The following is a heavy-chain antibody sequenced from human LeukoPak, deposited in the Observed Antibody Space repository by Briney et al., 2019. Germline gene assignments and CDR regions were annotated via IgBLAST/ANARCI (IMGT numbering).Heavy chain of an antibody. CDR1: GFSLSTSGVG. CDR3: ALHSSGYYFWDGFDY. Sequence: ESGPTLVNPPQTLTLTCTFSGFSLSTSGVGVGWIRQPPGKALEWLALIYWDDDKRYSPSLKSRLTTTKDTSKNQVVLTMTNMDPVDTATYYCALHSSGYYFWDGFDYWGQGTLVTVSS. V-gene: IGHV2-5*02. D-gene: IGHD3-22*01. CDR2: IYWDDDK. J-gene: IGHJ4*01.